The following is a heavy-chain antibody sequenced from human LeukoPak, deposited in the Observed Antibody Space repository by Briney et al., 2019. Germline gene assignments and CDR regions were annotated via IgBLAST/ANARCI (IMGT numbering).Heavy chain of an antibody. J-gene: IGHJ3*02. CDR3: ARDKGRFVHHASEI. CDR2: IYTSGST. CDR1: GGSISGNC. Sequence: PSETLSLTCTVSGGSISGNCWSWIRQPAGKGLEWIGRIYTSGSTNYNPSLKSRVTMSVDTSKNQFSLKLSSVTAADTAVYYCARDKGRFVHHASEIWGPRAMGTVSS. D-gene: IGHD3-10*01. V-gene: IGHV4-4*07.